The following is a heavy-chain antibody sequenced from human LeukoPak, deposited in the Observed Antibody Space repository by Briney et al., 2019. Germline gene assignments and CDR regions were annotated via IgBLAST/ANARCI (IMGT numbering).Heavy chain of an antibody. CDR2: ISSSSTI. CDR1: GFTFSSYS. J-gene: IGHJ4*02. V-gene: IGHV3-48*04. Sequence: PGGSLRLSCAASGFTFSSYSMNWVRQAPGKGLGWVSYISSSSTIYYADSVKGRFTISRDNAKTSLYLQMNSLRAEDTAVYYCARDLSGVTGYTYGRGIDYWGQGTLVTVSS. CDR3: ARDLSGVTGYTYGRGIDY. D-gene: IGHD5-18*01.